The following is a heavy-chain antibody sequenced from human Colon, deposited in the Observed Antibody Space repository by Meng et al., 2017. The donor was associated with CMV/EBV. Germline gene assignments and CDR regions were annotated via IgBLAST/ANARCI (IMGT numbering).Heavy chain of an antibody. V-gene: IGHV3-7*01. J-gene: IGHJ5*02. CDR2: IKEDGSQK. Sequence: SCAASGFTFSSYWMSWVRQAPGKGLEWVANIKEDGSQKYYVDSVRGRFTISRDNAKNSVYLQMKSLRAEDTAVYYCARELGARSPHYNWFDPWGQGTLVTVSS. CDR1: GFTFSSYW. D-gene: IGHD1-26*01. CDR3: ARELGARSPHYNWFDP.